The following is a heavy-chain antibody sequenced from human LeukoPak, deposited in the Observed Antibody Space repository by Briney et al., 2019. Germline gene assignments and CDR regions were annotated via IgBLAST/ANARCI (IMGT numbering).Heavy chain of an antibody. J-gene: IGHJ4*02. CDR2: ISSSSSYT. Sequence: PWGSLRLSCAASGFTFSDYYMSWIRQAPGKGLEWVSYISSSSSYTNYADSVKGRFTISRDDAKNSLYLQMNSLRAEDTAVYYCARGPSSSGFDYWGQGTLVTVSS. CDR1: GFTFSDYY. D-gene: IGHD6-13*01. CDR3: ARGPSSSGFDY. V-gene: IGHV3-11*06.